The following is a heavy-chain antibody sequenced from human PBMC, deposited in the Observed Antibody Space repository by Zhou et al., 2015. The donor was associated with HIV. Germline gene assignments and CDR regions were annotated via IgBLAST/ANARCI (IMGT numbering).Heavy chain of an antibody. CDR2: IIPILGIA. CDR3: ASLSEDSSGYSNDY. Sequence: QVQLVQSGAEVKKPGSSVKVSCKASGGTFSSYTISWVRQAPGQGLEWMGRIIPILGIANYAQKFQGRVTITADKSTSTAYMELSSLRSEDTAVYYCASLSEDSSGYSNDYWGQGTLVTVSS. D-gene: IGHD3-22*01. CDR1: GGTFSSYT. J-gene: IGHJ4*02. V-gene: IGHV1-69*02.